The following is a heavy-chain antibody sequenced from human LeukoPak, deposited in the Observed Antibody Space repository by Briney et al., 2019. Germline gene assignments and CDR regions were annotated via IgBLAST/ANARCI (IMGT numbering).Heavy chain of an antibody. CDR3: ARARITMVRGVTVTPIDY. J-gene: IGHJ4*02. D-gene: IGHD3-10*01. CDR2: INHSGST. CDR1: GGSFSSSY. V-gene: IGHV4-34*01. Sequence: PSETLSLTCGVYGGSFSSSYWSWIRQPPGKGQEWIGEINHSGSTNYNPSLKSRVTISVDTSKNQFSLKLSSVTAADTAVYYCARARITMVRGVTVTPIDYWGQGTLVTLSS.